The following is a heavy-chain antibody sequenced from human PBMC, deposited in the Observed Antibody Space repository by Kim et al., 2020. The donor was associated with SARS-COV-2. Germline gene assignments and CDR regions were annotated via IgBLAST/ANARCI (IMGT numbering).Heavy chain of an antibody. CDR1: GFTFSSYA. J-gene: IGHJ5*02. V-gene: IGHV3-30*04. D-gene: IGHD3-22*01. CDR3: ARDPTYYYDSSGYGNWFDP. Sequence: GGSLRLSCAASGFTFSSYAMHWVRQAPGKGLEWVAVISYDGSNKYYADSVKGRFTISRDNSKNTLYLQMNSLRAEDTAVYYCARDPTYYYDSSGYGNWFDPWGQGTLVTVSS. CDR2: ISYDGSNK.